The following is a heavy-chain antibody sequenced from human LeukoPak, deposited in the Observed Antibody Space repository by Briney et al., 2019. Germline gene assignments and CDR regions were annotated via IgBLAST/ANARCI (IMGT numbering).Heavy chain of an antibody. CDR1: GFTFSVYD. V-gene: IGHV3-23*01. Sequence: PGRSLRLSCAVSGFTFSVYDMRWVRQAPGKGREWVSAISGNGGGGTHYADSVKGRLTISRDNSKNTLFLQMNSLRAEDTAVYYCAKDSVYGDFDYWGQGTLVLVSS. CDR2: ISGNGGGGT. CDR3: AKDSVYGDFDY. D-gene: IGHD4-17*01. J-gene: IGHJ4*02.